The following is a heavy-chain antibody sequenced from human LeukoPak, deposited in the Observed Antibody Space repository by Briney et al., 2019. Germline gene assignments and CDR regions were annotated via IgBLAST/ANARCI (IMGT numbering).Heavy chain of an antibody. J-gene: IGHJ3*02. V-gene: IGHV4-59*01. Sequence: PSETLSLTCTVSGGPISSYYWSWIRQPPGKGLEWIGYIYYSGSTNYNPSLKSRVTISVDTSKNQFSLKLSSVTAADTAVYYCARVTAVAGLGAFDIWGQGTMVTVSS. CDR3: ARVTAVAGLGAFDI. CDR2: IYYSGST. D-gene: IGHD6-19*01. CDR1: GGPISSYY.